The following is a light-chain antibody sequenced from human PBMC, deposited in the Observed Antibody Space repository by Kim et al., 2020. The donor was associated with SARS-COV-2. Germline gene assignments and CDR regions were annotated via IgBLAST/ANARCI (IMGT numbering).Light chain of an antibody. CDR3: QSYDGSTWV. CDR1: SGSIPSNF. J-gene: IGLJ3*02. Sequence: GKTVTITCTRSSGSIPSNFVQWHQQRPGSAPTTVIYEDNQRPSGVPDRFSGSIDSSSNSASLTSSGLKTEDEADYDCQSYDGSTWVFGGGTQLTVL. CDR2: EDN. V-gene: IGLV6-57*03.